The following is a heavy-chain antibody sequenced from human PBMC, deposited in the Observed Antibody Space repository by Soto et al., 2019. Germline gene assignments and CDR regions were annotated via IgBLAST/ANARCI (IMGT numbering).Heavy chain of an antibody. CDR3: VGYYYDSSGYYYESY. J-gene: IGHJ4*02. V-gene: IGHV5-51*01. CDR2: IYPGDPDT. Sequence: PGESLKISCKGSGYSFTSYWIGWVRQMPGKGLEWMGIIYPGDPDTRYSPSFQGQVTISADKSISTAYLQWSSLKASDTAMYYCVGYYYDSSGYYYESYWGQGTLVTVSS. CDR1: GYSFTSYW. D-gene: IGHD3-22*01.